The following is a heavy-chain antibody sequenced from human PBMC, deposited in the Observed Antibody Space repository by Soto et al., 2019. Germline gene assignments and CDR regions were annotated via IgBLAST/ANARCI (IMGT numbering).Heavy chain of an antibody. Sequence: LVQSGAEVKRPGASVKVSCKASGYILADYYVHWVRQAPGQGLEWMGWINANTGGTLYAQNLQGRVTMTRDTSIGTAYLDLSRLRSDDTAVYYCARGNSGMDVWGQGTTVTVSS. J-gene: IGHJ6*02. V-gene: IGHV1-2*02. CDR3: ARGNSGMDV. CDR2: INANTGGT. CDR1: GYILADYY.